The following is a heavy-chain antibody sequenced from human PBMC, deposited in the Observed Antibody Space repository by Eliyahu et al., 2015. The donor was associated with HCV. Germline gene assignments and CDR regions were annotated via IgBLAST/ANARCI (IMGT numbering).Heavy chain of an antibody. CDR3: ASGGGGIAVAGTGGWFDP. Sequence: QVQLQESGPGLVRPSETLSLTCTVAGXSIXTYYWSWIRQPPGKGLEWIGYIPYSGSTHYNPSLKSRVTISVDTSKNQFSLNLTSVTAADTAVYYCASGGGGIAVAGTGGWFDPWGQGTLVTVSS. D-gene: IGHD6-19*01. CDR2: IPYSGST. V-gene: IGHV4-59*01. J-gene: IGHJ5*02. CDR1: GXSIXTYY.